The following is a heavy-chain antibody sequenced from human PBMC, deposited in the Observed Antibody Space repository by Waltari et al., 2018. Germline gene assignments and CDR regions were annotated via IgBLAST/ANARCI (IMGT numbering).Heavy chain of an antibody. CDR1: GFNFSSSA. CDR2: ISGSGGST. J-gene: IGHJ5*02. D-gene: IGHD3-3*01. Sequence: EVQLLESGGGLVQPGGSLSLSCAASGFNFSSSALIWVRQAPGKGLEWVSAISGSGGSTYYADSVKGRFTISRDNSKNTLYLQMNSLRAEDTAVYYCAKSPTVGNWFDPWGQGTLVTVSS. V-gene: IGHV3-23*01. CDR3: AKSPTVGNWFDP.